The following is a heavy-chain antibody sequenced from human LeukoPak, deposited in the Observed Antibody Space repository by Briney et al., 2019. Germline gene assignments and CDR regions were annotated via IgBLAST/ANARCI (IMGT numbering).Heavy chain of an antibody. CDR3: ARAYYYDSSGYYYPTGLDV. CDR2: INPNSGGT. CDR1: GYTFTSYG. D-gene: IGHD3-22*01. J-gene: IGHJ6*02. Sequence: ASVKVSCKASGYTFTSYGISWVRQAPGQGLEWMGWINPNSGGTNYAQKFQGRVTMTRDTSISTAYMELSRLRSDDTAVYYCARAYYYDSSGYYYPTGLDVWGQGTTVTVSS. V-gene: IGHV1-2*02.